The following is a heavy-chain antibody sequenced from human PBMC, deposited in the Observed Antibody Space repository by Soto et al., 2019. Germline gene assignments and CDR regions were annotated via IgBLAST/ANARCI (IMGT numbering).Heavy chain of an antibody. J-gene: IGHJ6*02. D-gene: IGHD5-18*01. V-gene: IGHV3-23*01. Sequence: EVQLLESGGGLVQPGGSLRLSCAASGFTFSSYAMSWVRQAPGKGLEWVSAISGSGGSTYYADSVKGRFTISRDNSKNTLYLQMNSLRAEDTAVYYCAKKDTAMAYYYYYGMVVWGQGTTVTVSS. CDR3: AKKDTAMAYYYYYGMVV. CDR2: ISGSGGST. CDR1: GFTFSSYA.